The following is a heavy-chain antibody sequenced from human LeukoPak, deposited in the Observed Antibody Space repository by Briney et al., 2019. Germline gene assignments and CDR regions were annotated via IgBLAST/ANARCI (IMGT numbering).Heavy chain of an antibody. V-gene: IGHV4-34*01. J-gene: IGHJ4*02. CDR2: INHSGST. CDR1: GGSFSGYY. D-gene: IGHD4-17*01. Sequence: PSETLSLTCAVYGGSFSGYYWSWIRQPPGKGLEWIGEINHSGSTNYNPSLKSRVTISVDTSKNQFSLKLSSVTAADTAVYYCARLYGDSSGPVDYWGQGTLVTVSS. CDR3: ARLYGDSSGPVDY.